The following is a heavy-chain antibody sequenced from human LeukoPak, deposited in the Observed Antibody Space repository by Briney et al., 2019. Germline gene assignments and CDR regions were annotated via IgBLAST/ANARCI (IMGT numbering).Heavy chain of an antibody. D-gene: IGHD4-17*01. CDR2: IKTKSDGGTT. CDR1: GFTFINAW. Sequence: PGGSLRLSCAASGFTFINAWMSWVRQAPGKGLEWVGRIKTKSDGGTTDYAAPVKGRFSISRDESKNTLYLQMSNLKTEDTAVYYCTTVGIRYYGDYLFDFWGQGALVTVSS. CDR3: TTVGIRYYGDYLFDF. V-gene: IGHV3-15*01. J-gene: IGHJ4*02.